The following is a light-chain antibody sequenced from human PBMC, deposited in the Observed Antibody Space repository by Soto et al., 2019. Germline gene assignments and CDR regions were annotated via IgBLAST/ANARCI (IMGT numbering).Light chain of an antibody. J-gene: IGKJ1*01. CDR2: AAS. Sequence: DLQMTQSPSSLSASAGDRVVITCRASQPIGSYVNWYQQKPGNAPKLLIYAASSLQTGVPSRFTGSGYGTDFTLTISNLQPEDFATYYGQQSYIIPRAFGQGTTV. V-gene: IGKV1-39*01. CDR3: QQSYIIPRA. CDR1: QPIGSY.